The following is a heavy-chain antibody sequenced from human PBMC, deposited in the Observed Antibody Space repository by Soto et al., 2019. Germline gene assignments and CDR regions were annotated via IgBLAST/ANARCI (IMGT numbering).Heavy chain of an antibody. D-gene: IGHD3-3*01. CDR2: IYYSGST. V-gene: IGHV4-31*03. CDR1: GGSISSGGYY. J-gene: IGHJ3*02. CDR3: ARDSPYDFWSGYSNAFDI. Sequence: QVQLQESGPGLVKPSQTLSLTCTVSGGSISSGGYYWSWIRQHPGKGLEWIGYIYYSGSTYYSPSLKSRVTISLDTSKTQFSLKLSSVTAADTAVYYCARDSPYDFWSGYSNAFDIWGQGTMVTVSS.